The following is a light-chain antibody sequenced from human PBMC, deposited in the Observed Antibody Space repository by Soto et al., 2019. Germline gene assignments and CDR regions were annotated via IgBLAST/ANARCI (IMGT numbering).Light chain of an antibody. V-gene: IGKV3-15*01. CDR1: QSVSIL. CDR3: QQYGRSTPLT. CDR2: GAT. J-gene: IGKJ4*01. Sequence: GRLSGWAREWITVFAGSSQSVSILLAWYQQKPDQAPRLLIHGATTRATGIPARFSGSGSGTEFTLTISSLQSEDFAVYYCQQYGRSTPLTFGGGTKLDIK.